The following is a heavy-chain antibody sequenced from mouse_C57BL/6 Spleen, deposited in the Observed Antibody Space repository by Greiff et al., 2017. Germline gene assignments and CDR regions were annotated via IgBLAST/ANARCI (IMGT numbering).Heavy chain of an antibody. CDR3: ARFRDGYYVGWYFDV. D-gene: IGHD2-3*01. CDR2: ISYSGST. J-gene: IGHJ1*03. Sequence: VQLKESGPGLAKPSQTLSLTCSVTGYSITSDYWNWIRKFPGNKLEYMGYISYSGSTYYNPSLKSRISITRDTSKNQYYLQLNSVTTEDTATYYCARFRDGYYVGWYFDVWGTGTTVTVSS. V-gene: IGHV3-8*01. CDR1: GYSITSDY.